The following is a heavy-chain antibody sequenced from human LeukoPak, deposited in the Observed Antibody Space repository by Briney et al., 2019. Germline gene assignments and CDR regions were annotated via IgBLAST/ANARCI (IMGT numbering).Heavy chain of an antibody. Sequence: GGSLRLXCAASGLTFSSYSMNWVRQAPGKGLEWEAFIRYDGSNKYYADSVKGRFTISRDNSKNTLYLQMNSLRAEDTAVYYCAKDGDGHSYGLFDYWGQGTLVTVSS. CDR2: IRYDGSNK. CDR1: GLTFSSYS. J-gene: IGHJ4*02. D-gene: IGHD5-18*01. CDR3: AKDGDGHSYGLFDY. V-gene: IGHV3-30*02.